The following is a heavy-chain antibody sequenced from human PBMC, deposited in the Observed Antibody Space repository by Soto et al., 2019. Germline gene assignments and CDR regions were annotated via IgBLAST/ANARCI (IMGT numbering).Heavy chain of an antibody. V-gene: IGHV4-34*02. CDR2: INHRGTT. CDR1: GESFIGYY. D-gene: IGHD5-12*01. CDR3: ARTDIVTTNWFDP. J-gene: IGHJ5*02. Sequence: QVHLQQWGAGLLKPSETLSLTCAVYGESFIGYYWTWIRQPPGKGPEWIGEINHRGTTNYNPSLKSRVSISIDTSKNQFSLKLTSVTAADTSVYYGARTDIVTTNWFDPWGQGTLVTVSS.